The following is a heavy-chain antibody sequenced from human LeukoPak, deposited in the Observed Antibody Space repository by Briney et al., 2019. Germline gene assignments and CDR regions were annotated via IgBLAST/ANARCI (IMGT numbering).Heavy chain of an antibody. Sequence: SVKVSCKASGGTFSSYAISWVRQAPGQGLEWMGRIIPILGIANYAQKFQGRVTITADKSTSTAYMELSSLRSEDTAVYYCASSLYYDSSGLNLDYWGQGTLVTVSS. CDR1: GGTFSSYA. V-gene: IGHV1-69*04. CDR3: ASSLYYDSSGLNLDY. J-gene: IGHJ4*02. CDR2: IIPILGIA. D-gene: IGHD3-22*01.